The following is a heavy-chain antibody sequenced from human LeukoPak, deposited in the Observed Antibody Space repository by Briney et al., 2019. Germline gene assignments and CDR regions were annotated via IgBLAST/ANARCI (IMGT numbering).Heavy chain of an antibody. D-gene: IGHD3-22*01. Sequence: SETLSLTCAVYGGSFSGYFWSWIRQPPGKGLEWIGEINHSGSTNYNPSLKSRVTISVDTSKNQFSLKLSSVTAADTAVYYCARDSWPMIVIWGQGTLVTVSS. CDR1: GGSFSGYF. J-gene: IGHJ4*02. CDR3: ARDSWPMIVI. CDR2: INHSGST. V-gene: IGHV4-34*01.